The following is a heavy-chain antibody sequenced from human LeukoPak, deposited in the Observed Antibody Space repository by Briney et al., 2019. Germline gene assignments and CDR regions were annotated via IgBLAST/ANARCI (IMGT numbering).Heavy chain of an antibody. CDR3: ARVRTDYYWGSGSYLDY. Sequence: GASVKVSCKASGYTFTGYYMHWVRQAPGQGLEWMGWINPNSGGTNYAQKFQGRVTMTRDTSISTAYMELSRLRSDDTAVYYCARVRTDYYWGSGSYLDYWGQGTLVTVSS. CDR2: INPNSGGT. CDR1: GYTFTGYY. V-gene: IGHV1-2*02. D-gene: IGHD3-10*01. J-gene: IGHJ4*02.